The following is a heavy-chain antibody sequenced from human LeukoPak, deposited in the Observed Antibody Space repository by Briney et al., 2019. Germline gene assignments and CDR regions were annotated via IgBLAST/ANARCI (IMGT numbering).Heavy chain of an antibody. V-gene: IGHV3-30*02. CDR1: GFTFSNYA. D-gene: IGHD3-22*01. Sequence: GGSLRLSRAASGFTFSNYAMHWVRQAPGKGLEWVAYMRSDGSTKYYADSVKGRFTISRDNSKNTLYVQMNSLRAEDTAVYYCAKGYDSSGFYLDYWGQGTLVTVSS. CDR2: MRSDGSTK. CDR3: AKGYDSSGFYLDY. J-gene: IGHJ4*02.